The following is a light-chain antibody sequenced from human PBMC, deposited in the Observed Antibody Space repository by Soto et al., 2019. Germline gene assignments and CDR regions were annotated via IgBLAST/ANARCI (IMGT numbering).Light chain of an antibody. CDR3: QQYCSSPPIT. CDR1: QSVSSSY. CDR2: GAS. J-gene: IGKJ5*01. Sequence: EIVLTQSPGTLSLSQGERATLSCRACQSVSSSYLAWYQQKPGQAPRLLIYGASSRATGIPDRFSGSGSGTDFTLTISRLEPEDFAVYYGQQYCSSPPITVGQGTRLEI. V-gene: IGKV3-20*01.